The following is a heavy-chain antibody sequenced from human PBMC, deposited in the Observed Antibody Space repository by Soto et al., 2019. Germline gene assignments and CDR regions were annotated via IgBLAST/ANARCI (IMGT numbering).Heavy chain of an antibody. D-gene: IGHD4-17*01. V-gene: IGHV3-30*03. CDR1: EFTFSNYA. J-gene: IGHJ4*02. CDR2: ISYDGNNK. Sequence: QVQLVESGGGAVQPGGSRRLSCAASEFTFSNYAMHWVRQTPGKGLQWLAVISYDGNNKYYADSVEGRFTISRDNSKNPVYLHMNSLRLEDTAVYYCARGPSYSDSYFDHWGQGTLVTVSS. CDR3: ARGPSYSDSYFDH.